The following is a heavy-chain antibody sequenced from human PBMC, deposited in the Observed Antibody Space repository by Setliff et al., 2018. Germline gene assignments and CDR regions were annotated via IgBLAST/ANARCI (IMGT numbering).Heavy chain of an antibody. CDR3: ARRWNFGPYGSGIHDAFDM. CDR1: DGSFSDYY. J-gene: IGHJ3*02. CDR2: INHSGST. V-gene: IGHV4-34*01. D-gene: IGHD3-10*01. Sequence: SETLSLTCAVYDGSFSDYYWSWIRRPPGKGLEWIGEINHSGSTNYKSSLKSRVTISVDTSKNQFSLKLNSVTAADTAVYYCARRWNFGPYGSGIHDAFDMWGQGTMVTVSS.